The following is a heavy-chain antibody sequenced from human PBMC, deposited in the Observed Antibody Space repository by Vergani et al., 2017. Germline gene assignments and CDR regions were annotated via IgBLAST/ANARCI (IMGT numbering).Heavy chain of an antibody. CDR1: GYTFTSYG. CDR2: IIPILGIA. CDR3: AGMVRGDHEFDP. J-gene: IGHJ5*02. V-gene: IGHV1-69*04. D-gene: IGHD3-10*01. Sequence: QVQLVQSGAEVKKPGSSVKVSCKASGYTFTSYGISWVRQAPGQGLEWMGRIIPILGIANYAQKFQGRVTITADKSTSTACMELSMLRSEDTAVYYCAGMVRGDHEFDPWGQGTLVTVSS.